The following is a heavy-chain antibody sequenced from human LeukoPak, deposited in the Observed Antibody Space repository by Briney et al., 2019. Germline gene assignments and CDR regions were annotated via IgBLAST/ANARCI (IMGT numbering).Heavy chain of an antibody. CDR1: GFTFSSYW. CDR3: ASRGWGGCSGGSCYSRFLDY. CDR2: ISYDGSNK. V-gene: IGHV3-30*03. Sequence: GGTLRLSCAASGFTFSSYWMSWVRQAPATGLERVAVISYDGSNKSYADSVQGRFTISRDNSKNTLYLQMNSLRAEDTAVYYCASRGWGGCSGGSCYSRFLDYWGQGTLVTVSS. J-gene: IGHJ4*02. D-gene: IGHD2-15*01.